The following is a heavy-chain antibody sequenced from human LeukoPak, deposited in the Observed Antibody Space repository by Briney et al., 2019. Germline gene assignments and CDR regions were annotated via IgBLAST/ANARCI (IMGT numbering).Heavy chain of an antibody. Sequence: AASVTVSCTASGYTFGGYYLHWVRQAPGQGLEWMAWIDPYTGNTHYAQKFQGRITVTRDTSVSTTYMELSWLTSDDTARYYCAREYSASEHWGQGTLVTVSS. J-gene: IGHJ4*02. V-gene: IGHV1-2*02. CDR1: GYTFGGYY. CDR3: AREYSASEH. D-gene: IGHD5-12*01. CDR2: IDPYTGNT.